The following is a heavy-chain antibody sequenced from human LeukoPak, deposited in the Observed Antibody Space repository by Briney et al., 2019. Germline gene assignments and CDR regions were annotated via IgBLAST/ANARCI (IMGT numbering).Heavy chain of an antibody. CDR2: IYYSGST. CDR1: GGSISSSSYY. J-gene: IGHJ6*03. CDR3: ARSKSGGDYYYDYYMDV. Sequence: SVAESLTCTVSGGSISSSSYYWGWIRQPPGKGLEWIGSIYYSGSTYYNPSLKSRVTISVDTSKNQFSLKLSSVTAADTAVYYCARSKSGGDYYYDYYMDVWGKGTTVSVSS. V-gene: IGHV4-39*01. D-gene: IGHD4-17*01.